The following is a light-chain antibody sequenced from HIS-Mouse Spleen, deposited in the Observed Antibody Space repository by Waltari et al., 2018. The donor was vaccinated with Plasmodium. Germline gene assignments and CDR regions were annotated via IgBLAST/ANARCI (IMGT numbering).Light chain of an antibody. Sequence: SYELTQPPSVSVSPGQTASITCSGDKLGDQYACWYQQKTGQSPVLVIYQDSKRPSGIPERFSGSNSGNTATLTISGTQAMDEADYYCQAWDSSTAWVFGGGTKLTVL. V-gene: IGLV3-1*01. J-gene: IGLJ2*01. CDR2: QDS. CDR3: QAWDSSTAWV. CDR1: KLGDQY.